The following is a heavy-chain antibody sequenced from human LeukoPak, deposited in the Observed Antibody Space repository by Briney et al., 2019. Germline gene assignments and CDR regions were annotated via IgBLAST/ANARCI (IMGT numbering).Heavy chain of an antibody. J-gene: IGHJ3*02. CDR3: ASHGDYSIEAFDI. V-gene: IGHV1-69*01. CDR2: IIPIFGTA. Sequence: GASVKVSCKASGGTFSSYAISWVRPAPGQGLEWMEGIIPIFGTANYAQKFQGRVTITADESTSTAYMELSSLRSEDTAVYYCASHGDYSIEAFDIWGQGTMVTVSS. D-gene: IGHD4-17*01. CDR1: GGTFSSYA.